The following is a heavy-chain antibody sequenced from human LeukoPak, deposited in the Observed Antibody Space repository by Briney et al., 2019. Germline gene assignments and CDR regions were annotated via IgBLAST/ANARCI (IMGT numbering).Heavy chain of an antibody. CDR3: ARDRSYGFFDY. J-gene: IGHJ4*02. V-gene: IGHV4-59*01. Sequence: PSETLSLTCTVSGDSISSYYWSWIRQPPGKGLEWIGFIYYSGSTNYNPSLKSRVTISVDTSKNQFSLRLTSVTAADTAVYYCARDRSYGFFDYWGQGTLVTVSS. D-gene: IGHD1-26*01. CDR2: IYYSGST. CDR1: GDSISSYY.